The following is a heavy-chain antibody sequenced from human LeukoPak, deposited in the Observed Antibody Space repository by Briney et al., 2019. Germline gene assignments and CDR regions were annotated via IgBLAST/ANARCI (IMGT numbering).Heavy chain of an antibody. CDR1: GYTFTSYG. J-gene: IGHJ4*02. CDR3: ARVPGIAAYYFDY. CDR2: ISAYNGNT. Sequence: ASVKVSCKASGYTFTSYGISWVRQAPGQGLEWMGWISAYNGNTSYAQKLQGRVTMTTDTSTSTAYVELRSLRSDDTAVYYCARVPGIAAYYFDYWGQGTLVTVSS. V-gene: IGHV1-18*04. D-gene: IGHD6-25*01.